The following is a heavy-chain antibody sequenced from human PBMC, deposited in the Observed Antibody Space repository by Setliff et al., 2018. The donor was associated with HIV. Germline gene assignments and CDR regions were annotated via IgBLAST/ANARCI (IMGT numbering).Heavy chain of an antibody. Sequence: SETLSLTCTVSGGSISSGNYYWSWIRQPAGKGLEWIGRIYTSGSTNYNPSLKSRVTISLDTSKNQFSLNLSSVTAADTAVYYCARRSPGGGYYMDVWGRGTTVTVSS. D-gene: IGHD3-16*01. CDR2: IYTSGST. CDR1: GGSISSGNYY. J-gene: IGHJ6*03. CDR3: ARRSPGGGYYMDV. V-gene: IGHV4-61*02.